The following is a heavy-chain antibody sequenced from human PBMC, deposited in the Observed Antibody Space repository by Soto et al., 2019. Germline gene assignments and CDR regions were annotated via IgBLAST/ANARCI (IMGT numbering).Heavy chain of an antibody. J-gene: IGHJ4*02. Sequence: QLQLQESGPGLVKPSQTLSLTCAVSGGSISSGGYSWSWIRQPPGKGLEWIGYIYHSGSTYYNPSLKSRGTISVDRSKNQFSLKLSSVTAADTAVYYCASSHAGAHITAAVHWGQGTLVTVSS. CDR2: IYHSGST. V-gene: IGHV4-30-2*01. CDR1: GGSISSGGYS. CDR3: ASSHAGAHITAAVH. D-gene: IGHD6-13*01.